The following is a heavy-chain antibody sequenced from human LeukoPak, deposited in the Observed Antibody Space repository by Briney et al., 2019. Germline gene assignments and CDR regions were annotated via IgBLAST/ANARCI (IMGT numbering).Heavy chain of an antibody. V-gene: IGHV1-18*01. CDR2: ISAYNGNT. Sequence: ASVKVSCTASGYTFTSYGITWVRQAPGQGLEWMGWISAYNGNTNYAQKLQGRVTMTTDTSTSTAYMELRSLRSDDTAVYYCARVVTARLYFDYWGQGTLVTVSS. CDR1: GYTFTSYG. J-gene: IGHJ4*02. CDR3: ARVVTARLYFDY. D-gene: IGHD2/OR15-2a*01.